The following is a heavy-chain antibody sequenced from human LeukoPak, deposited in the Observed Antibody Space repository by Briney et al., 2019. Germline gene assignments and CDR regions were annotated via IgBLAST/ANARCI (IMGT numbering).Heavy chain of an antibody. CDR1: GFTFSSYS. V-gene: IGHV3-21*01. J-gene: IGHJ4*02. D-gene: IGHD3-22*01. CDR3: AKDSRGYYRPFDY. CDR2: ISSSSSYI. Sequence: PGGSLRLSCAASGFTFSSYSMNWVRQAPGKGLEWVSSISSSSSYIYYADSVKGRFTISRDNAKNSLYLQMNSLRAEDTAVYYCAKDSRGYYRPFDYWGQGTLVTVSS.